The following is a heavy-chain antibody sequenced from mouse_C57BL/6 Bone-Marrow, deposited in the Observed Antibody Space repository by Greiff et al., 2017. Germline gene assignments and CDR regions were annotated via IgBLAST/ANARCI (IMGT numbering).Heavy chain of an antibody. V-gene: IGHV1-69*01. CDR2: IDPSDSYT. CDR3: ARWDYAMDY. J-gene: IGHJ4*01. CDR1: GYTFTSYW. Sequence: QVQLQQPGAELVMPGASVKLSCKASGYTFTSYWMHWVKQRPGQGLEWIGEIDPSDSYTNYNQKFKGKSTLTVDKSSRTAYMQLSSLTSEDSAVYYCARWDYAMDYWGQGTSVTVSS.